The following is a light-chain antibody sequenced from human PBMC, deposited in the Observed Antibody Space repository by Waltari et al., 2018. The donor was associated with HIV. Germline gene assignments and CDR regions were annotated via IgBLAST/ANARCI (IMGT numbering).Light chain of an antibody. CDR2: EAS. V-gene: IGKV1-12*01. J-gene: IGKJ4*01. CDR3: QQAKTFPHT. Sequence: DIQMTQSPSSVSVSVGGAVSINCRASQNIGKSLAWYQLSSNKATRLLIYEASRLDDGVPTRFNGSGSSLQFSVGITNLQPEDYGIYVCQQAKTFPHTFAGGTRV. CDR1: QNIGKS.